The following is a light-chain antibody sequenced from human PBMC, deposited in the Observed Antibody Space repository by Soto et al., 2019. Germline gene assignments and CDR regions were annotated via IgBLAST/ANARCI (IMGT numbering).Light chain of an antibody. CDR1: QSVSSSY. CDR3: QQYSSSPWT. Sequence: EIVLTQSPGTLSLSPGERATLSCRASQSVSSSYLAWYQQKPGQAPGLLTYGASNRATGIPDRFSGSGSGPDFTLSIDRLEPEDFAVYFCQQYSSSPWTFGQGTKVESK. J-gene: IGKJ1*01. V-gene: IGKV3-20*01. CDR2: GAS.